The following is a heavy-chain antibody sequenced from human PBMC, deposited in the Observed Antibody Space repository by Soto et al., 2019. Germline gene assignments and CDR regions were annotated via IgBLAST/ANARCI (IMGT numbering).Heavy chain of an antibody. CDR1: GGTFSSYA. V-gene: IGHV1-69*06. D-gene: IGHD3-10*01. CDR3: ARVLSTMVRGVIHGMDV. Sequence: QVQLVQSGAEVKKPGSSVKVSCKASGGTFSSYAISWVRQAPGQGLEWMGGIIPIFGTANYAQKFQGRVTITADKSTSTAYMELSSLRSEETAVYYCARVLSTMVRGVIHGMDVWGQGTTVTVSS. CDR2: IIPIFGTA. J-gene: IGHJ6*02.